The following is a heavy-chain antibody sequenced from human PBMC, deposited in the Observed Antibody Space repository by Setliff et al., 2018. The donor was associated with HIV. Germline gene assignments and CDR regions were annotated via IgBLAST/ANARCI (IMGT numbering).Heavy chain of an antibody. CDR1: GGTLSNYV. D-gene: IGHD6-19*01. V-gene: IGHV1-3*01. CDR3: VRGYRSAWNSWFDA. CDR2: INAGNGNT. J-gene: IGHJ5*02. Sequence: ASVKVSCKTSGGTLSNYVITWVRQAPGQRLEWMGWINAGNGNTKYSQKFQGRVTITRDTSASTVYMDLSSLRADDTAVYYCVRGYRSAWNSWFDAWGQGTRVTVSS.